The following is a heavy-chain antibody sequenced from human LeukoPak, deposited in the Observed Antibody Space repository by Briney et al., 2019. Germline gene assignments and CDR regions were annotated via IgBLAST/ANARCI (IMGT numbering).Heavy chain of an antibody. V-gene: IGHV3-74*01. J-gene: IGHJ4*02. Sequence: PGGSLRLSCAASGFTFSSYWMHWVRQAPGKGLVWVSRINTDGSSTNYADSVKGRFTISRDNAKNTLYLQMNSLRAEDTAVYYCARDWFYDFWSGYYSPSHWGRGTLVTVPS. D-gene: IGHD3-3*01. CDR3: ARDWFYDFWSGYYSPSH. CDR2: INTDGSST. CDR1: GFTFSSYW.